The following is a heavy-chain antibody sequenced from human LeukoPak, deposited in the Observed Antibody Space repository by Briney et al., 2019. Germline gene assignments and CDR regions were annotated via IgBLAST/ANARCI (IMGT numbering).Heavy chain of an antibody. CDR1: GGSISSYY. CDR3: ARARSDYDILTGYSSGYFDY. Sequence: PSETLSLTCTVSGGSISSYYLSWIRQPPGKGLEWMGYIYYSGSTNYNPSLKSRVTISVDTSKNQFSLKLSSVTAADTAVYYCARARSDYDILTGYSSGYFDYWGQGTLVTVSS. V-gene: IGHV4-59*01. J-gene: IGHJ4*02. D-gene: IGHD3-9*01. CDR2: IYYSGST.